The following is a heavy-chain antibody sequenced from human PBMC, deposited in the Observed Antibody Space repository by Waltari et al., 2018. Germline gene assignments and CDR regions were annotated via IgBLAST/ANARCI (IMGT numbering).Heavy chain of an antibody. Sequence: EVQLVESGGGLVKPGESLRLSCATSGFTFTDAWRMWVRQAPGKGPEWVGLIKRETTDYAPPVRGRFTISRDDSQNTFFLQMNSLKIEDTAVYYCLRVPTYHTDVWGQGTAVTVSS. CDR1: GFTFTDAW. J-gene: IGHJ6*02. D-gene: IGHD1-1*01. V-gene: IGHV3-15*01. CDR3: LRVPTYHTDV. CDR2: IKRETT.